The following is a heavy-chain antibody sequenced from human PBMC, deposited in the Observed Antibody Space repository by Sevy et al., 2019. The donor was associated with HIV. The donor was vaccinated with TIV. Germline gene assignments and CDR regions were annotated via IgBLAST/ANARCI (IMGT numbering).Heavy chain of an antibody. CDR1: GYTFTSYY. Sequence: ASVKVSCKASGYTFTSYYIHWVRQAPGQGLEWMGVINPSRGRTTYAQKFQGRITMTRDTSTSIVYMELSSLRSEDTALYYCARDLVIVTGFDPWGQGTLVTVSS. CDR3: ARDLVIVTGFDP. V-gene: IGHV1-46*01. CDR2: INPSRGRT. D-gene: IGHD3-22*01. J-gene: IGHJ5*02.